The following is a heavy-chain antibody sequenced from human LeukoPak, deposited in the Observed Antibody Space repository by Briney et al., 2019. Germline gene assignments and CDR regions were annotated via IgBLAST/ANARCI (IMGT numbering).Heavy chain of an antibody. D-gene: IGHD2-15*01. CDR1: GFTFNNYG. J-gene: IGHJ4*02. Sequence: GGSLRLSCAASGFTFNNYGMFWFRQAPGKGLEWVAVISYDGSNKYYADSVKGRFTISRDNSKNTLYLQMNSLRAEDTAVYYCARDGQDIVVVVAATGGYYFDYWGQGTLVTVSS. CDR3: ARDGQDIVVVVAATGGYYFDY. CDR2: ISYDGSNK. V-gene: IGHV3-30*19.